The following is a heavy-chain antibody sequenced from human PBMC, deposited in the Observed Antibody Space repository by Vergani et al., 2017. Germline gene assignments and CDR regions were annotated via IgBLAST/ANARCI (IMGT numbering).Heavy chain of an antibody. Sequence: QVQLVESGGGVVQPGRSLRLSCAASGFTFSSYAMHWVRPAPGKGLEWVAVISYDGSNKYYADSVKGRFTISRDNSKNTLYLQMNSLRAEDTAVYYCARGGGDGYNCLGPVGYWGQGTLVTVSS. D-gene: IGHD5-24*01. J-gene: IGHJ4*02. V-gene: IGHV3-30-3*01. CDR1: GFTFSSYA. CDR3: ARGGGDGYNCLGPVGY. CDR2: ISYDGSNK.